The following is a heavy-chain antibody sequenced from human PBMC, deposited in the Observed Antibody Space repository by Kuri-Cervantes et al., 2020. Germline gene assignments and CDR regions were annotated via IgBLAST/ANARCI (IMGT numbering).Heavy chain of an antibody. CDR3: ARDRGYCSSTSCPYYYYYYMDV. Sequence: SVKVSCKASGYTFTSYGISWVRQAPGQGLEWMGGIIPIFGTANYAQKFQGRVTITADKSTSTAYMELSSLRSEDTAVYYCARDRGYCSSTSCPYYYYYYMDVWGKGTTVTVSS. CDR1: GYTFTSYG. V-gene: IGHV1-69*06. CDR2: IIPIFGTA. D-gene: IGHD2-2*01. J-gene: IGHJ6*03.